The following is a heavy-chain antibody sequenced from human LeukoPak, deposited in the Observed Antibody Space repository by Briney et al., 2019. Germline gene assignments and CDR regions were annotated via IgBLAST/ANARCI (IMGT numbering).Heavy chain of an antibody. D-gene: IGHD2-21*01. CDR2: ISSSSSTI. V-gene: IGHV3-48*01. CDR3: ARDPYCGGDCYSDYYYYMDV. Sequence: GGSLRLSCAASGFTFSRYSMNWVRQAPGKGLEWVSYISSSSSTIYYADSVKGRFTISRDNAKNSLYLQMNSLRAEDTAVYYCARDPYCGGDCYSDYYYYMDVWGKGTTVTVSS. CDR1: GFTFSRYS. J-gene: IGHJ6*03.